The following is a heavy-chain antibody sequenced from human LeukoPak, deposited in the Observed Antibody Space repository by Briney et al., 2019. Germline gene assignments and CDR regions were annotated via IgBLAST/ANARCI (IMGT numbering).Heavy chain of an antibody. J-gene: IGHJ4*02. V-gene: IGHV4-30-4*01. CDR2: IYYSGST. CDR1: GGSISSGDYY. Sequence: SQTLSLTCTVSGGSISSGDYYWSWIRQPPGKGLEWIGYIYYSGSTYYNPSLKSRVTISVDTSKNQFSLKLSSVTAADTAVYYCARGGRIAVALDYWGQGTLVTVSS. CDR3: ARGGRIAVALDY. D-gene: IGHD6-19*01.